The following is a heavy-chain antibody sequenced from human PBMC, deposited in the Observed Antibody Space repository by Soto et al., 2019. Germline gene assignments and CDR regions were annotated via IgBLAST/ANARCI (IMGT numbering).Heavy chain of an antibody. CDR3: ARVVPGAEAWFGP. V-gene: IGHV1-18*01. J-gene: IGHJ5*02. D-gene: IGHD2-2*01. CDR2: ISLYSDGT. Sequence: QVQLVQSGGEVKRPGASVKVSCKTSGYTFSNYGITWVRQAPGQPLEWLGWISLYSDGTNYAQKFQGRVSMTTDTSTTTADMELRSLRSDDTAGYYCARVVPGAEAWFGPCGQGTLVTVSS. CDR1: GYTFSNYG.